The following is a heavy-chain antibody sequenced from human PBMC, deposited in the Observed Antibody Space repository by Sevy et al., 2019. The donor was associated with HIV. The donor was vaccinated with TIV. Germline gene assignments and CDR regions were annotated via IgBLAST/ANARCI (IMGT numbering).Heavy chain of an antibody. CDR2: ISSSSNYI. Sequence: GGSLRFSCAASGFIFSSYSMNWVRQAPGKGLEWVSSISSSSNYIYYADSVKGRFTISRDNAKNSLYLQMNSLRAEDTAVYYCARDRGLSMNNWFDPWGQGTLVTVSS. J-gene: IGHJ5*02. D-gene: IGHD6-6*01. CDR1: GFIFSSYS. V-gene: IGHV3-21*01. CDR3: ARDRGLSMNNWFDP.